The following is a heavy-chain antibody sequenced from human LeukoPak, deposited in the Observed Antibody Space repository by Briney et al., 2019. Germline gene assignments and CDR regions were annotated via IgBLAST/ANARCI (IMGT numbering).Heavy chain of an antibody. Sequence: GESLQISCKGSGSSFTSYWISWVRQLPGKGLEWMGRIDPSDSYTNYSPSFQGHVTISADKSISTAYLQWSSLKASDTAMYYCARQGLLWFGELLPPFGYWGQGTLVTVSS. V-gene: IGHV5-10-1*01. J-gene: IGHJ4*02. CDR3: ARQGLLWFGELLPPFGY. CDR2: IDPSDSYT. D-gene: IGHD3-10*01. CDR1: GSSFTSYW.